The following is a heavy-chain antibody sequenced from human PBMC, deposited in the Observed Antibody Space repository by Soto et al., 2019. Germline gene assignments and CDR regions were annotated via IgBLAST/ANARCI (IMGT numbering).Heavy chain of an antibody. J-gene: IGHJ4*02. V-gene: IGHV3-74*01. CDR3: ARRGGVRGVPFDY. D-gene: IGHD3-10*01. CDR1: GFTFSSYW. CDR2: INSDGSST. Sequence: EVQLVESGGGLVQPGGSLRLCCAASGFTFSSYWMHWVRQAPGKGLVWVSRINSDGSSTSYADSVKGRFTISRDNAKNTLYLQMNSLRAEDTAVYYCARRGGVRGVPFDYWGQGTLVTVSS.